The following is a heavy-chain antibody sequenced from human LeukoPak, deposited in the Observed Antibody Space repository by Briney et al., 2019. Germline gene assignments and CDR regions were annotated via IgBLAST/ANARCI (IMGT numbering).Heavy chain of an antibody. Sequence: SGGSLRLSCAASGFTFSSYAMHWVRQAPGKGLEWVAVISYDGSNKYYADSVKGRFTISRDNSKNTLYLQMNSLRAEDTAVYYCAREQVTFGGVIVPFDCWGQGTLVTVSS. V-gene: IGHV3-30*04. CDR1: GFTFSSYA. CDR2: ISYDGSNK. J-gene: IGHJ4*02. D-gene: IGHD3-16*02. CDR3: AREQVTFGGVIVPFDC.